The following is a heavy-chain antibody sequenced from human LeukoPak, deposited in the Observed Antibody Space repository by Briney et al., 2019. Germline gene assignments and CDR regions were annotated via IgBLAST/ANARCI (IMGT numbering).Heavy chain of an antibody. CDR2: MSYDGSNK. V-gene: IGHV3-30*18. J-gene: IGHJ4*02. CDR3: AKDGTNYYGSGSYYNVPFDY. D-gene: IGHD3-10*01. Sequence: PGGSLRLSCAASGFTFSSYGMHWFRQAPGKGLEWVAVMSYDGSNKYYADSVKGRFTISRDNSKNTLYLQMNSLRAEDTAVYYCAKDGTNYYGSGSYYNVPFDYWGQGTLVTVSS. CDR1: GFTFSSYG.